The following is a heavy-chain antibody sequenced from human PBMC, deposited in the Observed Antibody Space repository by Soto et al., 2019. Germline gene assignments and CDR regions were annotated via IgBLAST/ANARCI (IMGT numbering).Heavy chain of an antibody. V-gene: IGHV4-34*01. Sequence: SEPLSLTCAVYGGSFRGYYWTWIRQTPGKGLEWIGEINHSGTTKYNPSLKSQVTISIDTSKNQFSLKLSSVTAADTAVYFCATRRDDSGSLDQWGQGTLVTVSS. J-gene: IGHJ4*02. CDR2: INHSGTT. CDR1: GGSFRGYY. D-gene: IGHD3-10*01. CDR3: ATRRDDSGSLDQ.